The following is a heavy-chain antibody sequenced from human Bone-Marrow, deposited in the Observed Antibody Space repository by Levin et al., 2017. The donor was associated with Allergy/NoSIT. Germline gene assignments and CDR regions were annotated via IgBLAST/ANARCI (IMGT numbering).Heavy chain of an antibody. Sequence: PSETLSLTCAISGDSVSSNSAAWNWIRQSPSRGLEWLGRTYYRSKWYNDYAVSVKSRITINPDTSKNQFSLQLNSVTPEDTAVYYCAREGGMDYRPPTGKSTYDYYGMDVWGQGTTVTVSS. V-gene: IGHV6-1*01. CDR1: GDSVSSNSAA. D-gene: IGHD3-16*01. J-gene: IGHJ6*02. CDR3: AREGGMDYRPPTGKSTYDYYGMDV. CDR2: TYYRSKWYN.